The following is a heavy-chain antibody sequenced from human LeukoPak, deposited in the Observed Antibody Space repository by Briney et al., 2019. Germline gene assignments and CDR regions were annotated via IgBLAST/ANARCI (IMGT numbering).Heavy chain of an antibody. CDR3: AKDRYVFRWSYYFDY. CDR1: GFTFSSYA. V-gene: IGHV3-23*01. J-gene: IGHJ4*02. CDR2: ISGSGGST. Sequence: GGSLRLSCAASGFTFSSYAMSWVRQAPGKGLEWVSAISGSGGSTYYADSVKGRFTISRDNSKNTLYLQMDSLRAEDTALYYCAKDRYVFRWSYYFDYWGQGTLVTVSS. D-gene: IGHD5-24*01.